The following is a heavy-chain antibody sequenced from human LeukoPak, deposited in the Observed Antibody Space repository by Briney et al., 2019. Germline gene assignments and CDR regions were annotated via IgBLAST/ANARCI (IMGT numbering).Heavy chain of an antibody. V-gene: IGHV3-49*03. CDR3: SRGSWLLAGY. J-gene: IGHJ4*02. CDR1: GFTFGDYL. D-gene: IGHD3-10*01. Sequence: GGSLRLSCTASGFTFGDYLMSWFRQAPGKGLEWIGFISGGTTEYAASVKGRFTISRDDSTSIAYLQMNSLTTEDTAVYYCSRGSWLLAGYLGQGTLVTVSS. CDR2: ISGGTT.